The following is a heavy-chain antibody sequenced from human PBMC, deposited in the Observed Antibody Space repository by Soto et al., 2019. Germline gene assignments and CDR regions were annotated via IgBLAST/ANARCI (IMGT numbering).Heavy chain of an antibody. CDR2: IYYSGST. CDR3: ARLDYYGSGSHFDP. Sequence: SETLSLTCTVSGGSISSYYWSWIRQPPGKGLEWIGYIYYSGSTNYNPSLKSRVTISVDTPKNQFSLKLSSVTAADTAVYYCARLDYYGSGSHFDPWGQGTLVTVSS. CDR1: GGSISSYY. J-gene: IGHJ5*02. V-gene: IGHV4-59*01. D-gene: IGHD3-10*01.